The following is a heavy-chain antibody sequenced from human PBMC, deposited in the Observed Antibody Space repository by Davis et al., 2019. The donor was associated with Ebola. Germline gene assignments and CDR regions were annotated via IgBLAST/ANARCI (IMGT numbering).Heavy chain of an antibody. D-gene: IGHD3-16*02. V-gene: IGHV3-30*03. CDR2: ISYDGSNK. J-gene: IGHJ6*02. Sequence: GGSLRLSCAASGFTFSSYGMHWVRQAPGKGLEWVAVISYDGSNKYYADSVKGRFTISRDNSKNTLYLQMNSLRAEDTAVYYCARTRYTYGMDVWGQGTTVTVSS. CDR1: GFTFSSYG. CDR3: ARTRYTYGMDV.